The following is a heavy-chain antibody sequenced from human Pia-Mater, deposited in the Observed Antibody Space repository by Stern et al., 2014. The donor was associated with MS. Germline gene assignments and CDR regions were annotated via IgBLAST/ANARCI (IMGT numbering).Heavy chain of an antibody. Sequence: QVQLVESGGGVVQPGTSLRLSCAASGFTFSTYPIHWVRQAPGKGLEWVAVISFDVNKKYFADSVKGRFAISRDNSKNTMYLQMNSLRDEDTAIYYCARGYSSGWLFLLDYWGQGTLVIVSS. J-gene: IGHJ4*02. CDR3: ARGYSSGWLFLLDY. V-gene: IGHV3-30*09. CDR2: ISFDVNKK. CDR1: GFTFSTYP. D-gene: IGHD6-19*01.